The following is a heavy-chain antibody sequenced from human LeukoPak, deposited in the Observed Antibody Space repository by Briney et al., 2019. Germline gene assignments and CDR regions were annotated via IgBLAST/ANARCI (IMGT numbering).Heavy chain of an antibody. CDR3: VGYFDWLLADY. Sequence: GGSLRLSCAASGFTFSSYGMHWVRQAPGKGLEWVAAISYDGSNKYYADSVKGRFTISRDNSKNTLYLQMNSLRAEDTAVYYCVGYFDWLLADYWGQGTLVTVSS. D-gene: IGHD3-9*01. V-gene: IGHV3-30*03. J-gene: IGHJ4*02. CDR2: ISYDGSNK. CDR1: GFTFSSYG.